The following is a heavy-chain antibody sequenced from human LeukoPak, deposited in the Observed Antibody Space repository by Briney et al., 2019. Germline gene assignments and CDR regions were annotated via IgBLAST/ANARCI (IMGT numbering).Heavy chain of an antibody. CDR1: DGPIRSHY. J-gene: IGHJ6*03. V-gene: IGHV4-59*11. Sequence: SDTLSLTCTVSDGPIRSHYWTWIRQSPIKGLEWFGDISNSGSTKYNPSLRSRVTISIDTSRSQFSLRLSSVTAADTAVYYCGRDALVGFLSYYYIDVWGKGITVTVSS. CDR2: ISNSGST. D-gene: IGHD3-10*01. CDR3: GRDALVGFLSYYYIDV.